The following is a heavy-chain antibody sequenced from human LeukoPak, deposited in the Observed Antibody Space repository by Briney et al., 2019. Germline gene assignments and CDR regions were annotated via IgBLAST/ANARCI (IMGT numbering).Heavy chain of an antibody. D-gene: IGHD2-21*01. CDR3: ARGVVVGSLYYMDV. Sequence: ASSVNVSCKASGGTFSSYAISWVRQAPGQGLEWMGGIIPIFATTNYPQKFQGRVTITADDSTSTAYMELSSLRSEDTAEYSGARGVVVGSLYYMDVWGKGTPVTVSS. V-gene: IGHV1-69*01. CDR1: GGTFSSYA. J-gene: IGHJ6*03. CDR2: IIPIFATT.